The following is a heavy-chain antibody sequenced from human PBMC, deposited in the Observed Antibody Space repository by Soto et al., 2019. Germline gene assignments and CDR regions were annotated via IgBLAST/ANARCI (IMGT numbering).Heavy chain of an antibody. V-gene: IGHV3-30-3*01. D-gene: IGHD6-19*01. CDR2: ISYDGSNK. J-gene: IGHJ4*02. CDR3: AREAWAVAASDY. CDR1: GFTFSSCA. Sequence: QVQLVESGGGVVQPGRSLRLSCAASGFTFSSCAMHWVRQAPGKGLEWVAVISYDGSNKYYADSVKGRFTISRDNSKNTLYLQMNSLRAEDTAVYYCAREAWAVAASDYWGQGTLVTVSS.